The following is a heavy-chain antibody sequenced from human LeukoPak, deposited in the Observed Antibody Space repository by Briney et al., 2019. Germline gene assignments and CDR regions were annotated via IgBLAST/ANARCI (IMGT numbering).Heavy chain of an antibody. CDR3: ARDAAGLVVVAATPDRHLDY. CDR2: ISSSSSYI. CDR1: GFTFSSYA. V-gene: IGHV3-21*01. Sequence: TAGGSLRLSCAASGFTFSSYAMSWVRQAPGKGLEWVSSISSSSSYIYYADSVKGRFTISRDNAKNSLYLQMNSLRAEDTAVYYCARDAAGLVVVAATPDRHLDYWGQGTLVTVSS. D-gene: IGHD2-15*01. J-gene: IGHJ4*02.